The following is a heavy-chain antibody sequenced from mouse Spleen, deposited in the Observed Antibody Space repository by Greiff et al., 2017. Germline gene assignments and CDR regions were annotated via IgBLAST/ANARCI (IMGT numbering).Heavy chain of an antibody. J-gene: IGHJ4*01. CDR1: GYSFTGYF. D-gene: IGHD2-4*01. CDR2: INPYNGDT. Sequence: VQLKQSGPELVKPGDSVKISCKASGYSFTGYFMNWVMQSHGKSLEWIGRINPYNGDTFYNQKFKGKATLTVDKSSSTAHMELRSLTSEDSAVYYCARGRMITTAMDYWGQGTSVTVSS. V-gene: IGHV1-20*01. CDR3: ARGRMITTAMDY.